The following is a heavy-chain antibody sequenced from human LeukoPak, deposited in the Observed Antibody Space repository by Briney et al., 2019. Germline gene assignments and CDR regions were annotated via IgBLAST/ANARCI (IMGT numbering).Heavy chain of an antibody. CDR3: ARVGAISREPYYYYGMDV. D-gene: IGHD1-14*01. CDR2: IYYSGST. CDR1: GVSISSYY. Sequence: SETLSLTCTVSGVSISSYYWIWIRQPPGKGLEWIGYIYYSGSTNYNPSLKSRVTISVDTSKNQFSLKLSSVTAADTAVYYCARVGAISREPYYYYGMDVWGQGTTVTVSS. J-gene: IGHJ6*02. V-gene: IGHV4-59*01.